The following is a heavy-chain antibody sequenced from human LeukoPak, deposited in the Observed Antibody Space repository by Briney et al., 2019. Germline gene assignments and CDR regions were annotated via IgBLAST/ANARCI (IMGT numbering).Heavy chain of an antibody. V-gene: IGHV2-5*02. D-gene: IGHD2-21*02. CDR1: GFGLGTGGVG. CDR3: ASVTDWYFDL. Sequence: GPTLVNPPQTLTLTGTFSGFGLGTGGVGVGWSSQPRGKGMEWVPLIYWDADKRYSPSLKSRLTITKDTSKTQVVLTMTNMDPVDTATYYCASVTDWYFDLWGRGTLVTVSS. J-gene: IGHJ2*01. CDR2: IYWDADK.